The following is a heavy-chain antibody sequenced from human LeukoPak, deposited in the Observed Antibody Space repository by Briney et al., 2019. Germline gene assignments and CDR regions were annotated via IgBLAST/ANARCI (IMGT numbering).Heavy chain of an antibody. CDR1: GFTFRRYE. V-gene: IGHV3-48*03. Sequence: GGSLRLSCAASGFTFRRYEMNWGRQAPGKGLEWVSYISSSGSTIYYAEFVKGRFTISRDNAKNSLYLQMNSLRAEDTAVYYCARKGGYGLDFDYWGQGALVTVSS. D-gene: IGHD5-18*01. J-gene: IGHJ4*02. CDR2: ISSSGSTI. CDR3: ARKGGYGLDFDY.